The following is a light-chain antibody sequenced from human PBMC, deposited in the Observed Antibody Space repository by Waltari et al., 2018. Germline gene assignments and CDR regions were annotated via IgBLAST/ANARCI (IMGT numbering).Light chain of an antibody. CDR2: EDT. CDR1: RSNIGHTY. V-gene: IGLV1-51*02. CDR3: QSYDTKVGVV. Sequence: QSVLTQPPSVSAAPGQRVTISCSGGRSNIGHTYVSWYRQFPGTAPKLLIYEDTERPAGIAGRFSGSKSGTSATLEIIGLQAGDEADYYCQSYDTKVGVVFGGGSKLTVL. J-gene: IGLJ2*01.